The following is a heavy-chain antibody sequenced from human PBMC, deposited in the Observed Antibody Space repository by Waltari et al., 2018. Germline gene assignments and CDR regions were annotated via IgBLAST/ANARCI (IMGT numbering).Heavy chain of an antibody. Sequence: QVQLQESGPGLVKPSETLSLTCTVSVGSISSYYWSWIRQPPGKGVEGIGYSYYSGSTNYNPSLKSRVTISVDTSKNQFSLQLSSVTAAETAVYYCARAGRSSSRYFDLWGRGTLVTVSS. CDR3: ARAGRSSSRYFDL. D-gene: IGHD6-13*01. CDR1: VGSISSYY. CDR2: SYYSGST. V-gene: IGHV4-59*01. J-gene: IGHJ2*01.